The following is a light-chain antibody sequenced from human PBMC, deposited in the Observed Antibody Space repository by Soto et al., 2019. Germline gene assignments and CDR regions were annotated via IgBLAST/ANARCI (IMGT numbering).Light chain of an antibody. CDR3: CSNAGSNTAV. Sequence: QSALTQPRSVSGSPGHAVTISCTGTSSNVGGYKYVSWYQQLPGKAPKLIIYDVTKRPSGVPDRFSGSKSGNTASLTISGLQAEDEADYYCCSNAGSNTAVFGGGTKLTVL. V-gene: IGLV2-11*01. CDR1: SSNVGGYKY. CDR2: DVT. J-gene: IGLJ2*01.